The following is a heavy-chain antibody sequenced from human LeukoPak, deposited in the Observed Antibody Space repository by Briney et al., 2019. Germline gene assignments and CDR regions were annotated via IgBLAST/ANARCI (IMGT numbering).Heavy chain of an antibody. CDR2: INPDGRST. CDR1: GFTFNSYW. CDR3: ARVDGSGNSIFDY. J-gene: IGHJ4*02. V-gene: IGHV3-74*01. D-gene: IGHD3-22*01. Sequence: PGGSLRLSCAASGFTFNSYWMHWVRQAPGKGLVWVSRINPDGRSTNYADSVKGRFTISRDNAKNTLYLQMNSLRAEDTAIYYCARVDGSGNSIFDYWGQGTLVPVSS.